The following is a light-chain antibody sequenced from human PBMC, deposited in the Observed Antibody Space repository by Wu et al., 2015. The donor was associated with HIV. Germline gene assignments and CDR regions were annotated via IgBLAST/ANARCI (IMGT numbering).Light chain of an antibody. Sequence: DIQMTQSPSSLSASVGDRVTITCRASQDISSYVAWYQQKPGEAPKLVIYGASILQSGVPSRFSGSGSGTEFTLTMSSLQPEDFATYYCQQLNTYPWTFGQGTKVEIK. CDR2: GAS. V-gene: IGKV1-9*01. CDR3: QQLNTYPWT. CDR1: QDISSY. J-gene: IGKJ1*01.